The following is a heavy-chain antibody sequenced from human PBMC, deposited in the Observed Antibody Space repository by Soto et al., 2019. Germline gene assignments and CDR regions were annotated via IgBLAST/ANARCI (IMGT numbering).Heavy chain of an antibody. J-gene: IGHJ4*02. CDR1: GGSFSGYY. CDR2: INHSGST. Sequence: QVQLQQWGAGLLKPSETPSLTCAVYGGSFSGYYWSWIRQPPGKGLEWIGEINHSGSTNYNPSLKSRVTISVDTSKNQFSLKLSSVTAADTAVYYCARGGYSGYARWGQGTLVTVSS. CDR3: ARGGYSGYAR. V-gene: IGHV4-34*01. D-gene: IGHD5-12*01.